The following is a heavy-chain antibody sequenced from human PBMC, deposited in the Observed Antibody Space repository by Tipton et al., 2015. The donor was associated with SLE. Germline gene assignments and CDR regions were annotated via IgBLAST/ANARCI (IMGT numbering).Heavy chain of an antibody. J-gene: IGHJ6*02. V-gene: IGHV4-34*01. CDR3: ARGESGYDFSGLPGDYYYYGMDV. CDR2: INHSGNT. Sequence: TLSLTCAVYGGSFSAYYWSWIRQPPGKGLEWIGEINHSGNTNYKLSLKSRVTISVDTSKNQFSLKLSSVTAADTAVYYCARGESGYDFSGLPGDYYYYGMDVWGQGTTVTVSS. CDR1: GGSFSAYY. D-gene: IGHD3-3*01.